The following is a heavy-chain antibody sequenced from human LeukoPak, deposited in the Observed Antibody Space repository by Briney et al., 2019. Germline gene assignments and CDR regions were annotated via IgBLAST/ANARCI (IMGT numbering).Heavy chain of an antibody. CDR2: ITSSGATT. J-gene: IGHJ4*02. V-gene: IGHV3-48*01. Sequence: QTGGSLRLSCAASGFTFSTYSMNWVRQAPGKGLYWVSYITSSGATTYYAGSVQGRFTISRDNAKNSLYLQMNSLRAEDTAVYYCARSRSGNFFDYWGQGIQVTVSS. CDR3: ARSRSGNFFDY. D-gene: IGHD1-26*01. CDR1: GFTFSTYS.